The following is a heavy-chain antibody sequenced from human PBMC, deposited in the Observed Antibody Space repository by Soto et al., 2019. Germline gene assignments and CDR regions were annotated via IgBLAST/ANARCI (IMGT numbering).Heavy chain of an antibody. D-gene: IGHD1-20*01. CDR2: ISAYNGNT. V-gene: IGHV1-18*01. J-gene: IGHJ3*02. CDR1: GYTSTSNV. Sequence: ASAKVSCNASGYTSTSNVISWVRSAPEQGLEWLGWISAYNGNTNYAQKLPGRVTMTTDTSTTTAYIALKSLRSGDTAVYYCARAVTGSRNAFDIWGQGTMVSVS. CDR3: ARAVTGSRNAFDI.